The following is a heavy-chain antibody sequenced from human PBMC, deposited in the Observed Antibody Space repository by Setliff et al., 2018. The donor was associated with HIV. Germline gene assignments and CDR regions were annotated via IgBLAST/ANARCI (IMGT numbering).Heavy chain of an antibody. CDR2: IYYSGST. Sequence: SETLSLTCTVSGGSISSYYWSWIRQPPGKGLEWIGYIYYSGSTNYNPSLKGRVTISVDTSKNQFSLKLSSVTAADTAVYYCARGVVVAATRWFDPWGQGTLVTVSS. J-gene: IGHJ5*02. D-gene: IGHD2-15*01. V-gene: IGHV4-59*01. CDR1: GGSISSYY. CDR3: ARGVVVAATRWFDP.